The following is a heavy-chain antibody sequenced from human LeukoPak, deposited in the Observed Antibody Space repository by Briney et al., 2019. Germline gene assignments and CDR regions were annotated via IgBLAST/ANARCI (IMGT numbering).Heavy chain of an antibody. CDR2: IKQDGSEK. CDR1: GFTFSRYW. J-gene: IGHJ4*02. Sequence: GGSLRLSCVASGFTFSRYWMSWVRQTPGKGLEWVANIKQDGSEKYYVDSVKGRFTISRDNARKSLYLQMNSLRAEDTAVYYCARDSDWNDGLDYWGQGTLVTVSS. D-gene: IGHD1-1*01. CDR3: ARDSDWNDGLDY. V-gene: IGHV3-7*01.